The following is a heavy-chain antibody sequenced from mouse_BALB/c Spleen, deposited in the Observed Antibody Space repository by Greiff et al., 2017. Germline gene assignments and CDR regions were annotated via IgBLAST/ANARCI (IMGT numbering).Heavy chain of an antibody. CDR1: GFTFSSFG. J-gene: IGHJ4*01. CDR2: ISSGSSTI. D-gene: IGHD2-4*01. Sequence: EVKLMESGGGLVQPGGSRKLSCAASGFTFSSFGMHWVRQAPEKGLEWVAYISSGSSTIYYADTVKGRFTISRDNPKNTLFLQMTSLRSEDTAMYYCARYPPYDYDGSYAMDYWGQGTSVTVSS. CDR3: ARYPPYDYDGSYAMDY. V-gene: IGHV5-17*02.